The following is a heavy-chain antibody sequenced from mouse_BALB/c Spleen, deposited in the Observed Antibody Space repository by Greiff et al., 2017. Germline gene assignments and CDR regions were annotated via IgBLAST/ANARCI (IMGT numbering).Heavy chain of an antibody. CDR1: GFTFSSFG. J-gene: IGHJ4*01. V-gene: IGHV5-17*02. CDR3: ARRDYDYAMDY. Sequence: EVQGVESGGGLVQPGGSRKLSCAASGFTFSSFGMHWVRQAPEKGLEWVAYISSGSSTIYYADTVKGRFTISRDNPKNTLFLQMTSLRSEDTAMYYCARRDYDYAMDYWGQGTSVTVSS. CDR2: ISSGSSTI. D-gene: IGHD2-4*01.